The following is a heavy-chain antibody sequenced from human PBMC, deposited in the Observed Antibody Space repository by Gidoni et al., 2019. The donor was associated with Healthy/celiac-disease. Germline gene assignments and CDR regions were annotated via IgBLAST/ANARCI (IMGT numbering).Heavy chain of an antibody. CDR3: ASWGSSWYGISF. CDR2: IYSGGST. Sequence: QPGGSLRLSCAASGFTVSSNYMSWVRQAPGKGLEWVSVIYSGGSTYYADSVKGRFTISRDNSKNTLSLQMNSLRAEDTAVYYCASWGSSWYGISFWGQGTLVTVSS. J-gene: IGHJ4*02. V-gene: IGHV3-66*01. CDR1: GFTVSSNY. D-gene: IGHD6-13*01.